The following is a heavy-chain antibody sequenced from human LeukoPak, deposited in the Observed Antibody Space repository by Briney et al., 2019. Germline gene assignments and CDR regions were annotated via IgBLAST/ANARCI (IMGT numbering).Heavy chain of an antibody. CDR2: IYYSGST. D-gene: IGHD3-22*01. V-gene: IGHV4-39*01. CDR1: GGSISSSSYY. J-gene: IGHJ5*02. Sequence: SETLSLTCTVSGGSISSSSYYWGWIRQPPGKGLEWIGSIYYSGSTYYNPSLKSRVTISVETSKNQFSLKLNSVTAADTAVYYCARRGYYYSNWFDPWGQGTLVTVSS. CDR3: ARRGYYYSNWFDP.